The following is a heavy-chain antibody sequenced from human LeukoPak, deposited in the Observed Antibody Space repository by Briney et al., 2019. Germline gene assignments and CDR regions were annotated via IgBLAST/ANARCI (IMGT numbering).Heavy chain of an antibody. V-gene: IGHV3-48*03. CDR2: ISSGSSTI. J-gene: IGHJ4*02. Sequence: GGSLRLSCAASGFTFSSYEMNWVRQAPAQGLEWVSYISSGSSTIYYANSVKGRFTISRDNAKNSLYLQMNSLRAEDTAVYYCARGHPDYDFWSGYDLDYWGQGTLVTVSS. CDR1: GFTFSSYE. D-gene: IGHD3-3*01. CDR3: ARGHPDYDFWSGYDLDY.